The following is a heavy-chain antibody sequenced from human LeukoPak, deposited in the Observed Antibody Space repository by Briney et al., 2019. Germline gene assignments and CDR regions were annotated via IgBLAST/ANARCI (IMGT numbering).Heavy chain of an antibody. V-gene: IGHV3-23*01. J-gene: IGHJ4*02. D-gene: IGHD6-13*01. CDR3: AKDRFRTAAATCVGGLFDY. Sequence: PGGSLRLSCAASGFTFSSYAMSWVRQAPGKGLEWVSAISGSGGSTYYADSVKGRFTISRDNSKNTLYLQMNSLRAEDTAIYYCAKDRFRTAAATCVGGLFDYWGQGTLVTVSS. CDR1: GFTFSSYA. CDR2: ISGSGGST.